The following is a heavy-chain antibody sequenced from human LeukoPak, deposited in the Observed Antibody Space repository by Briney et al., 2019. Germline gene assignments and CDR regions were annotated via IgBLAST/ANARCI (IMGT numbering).Heavy chain of an antibody. J-gene: IGHJ4*02. CDR3: ARDATVGVPGTLYFDH. CDR2: IDATSGTI. V-gene: IGHV3-48*04. D-gene: IGHD6-19*01. CDR1: GFTFSSYS. Sequence: GGSLRLSCAASGFTFSSYSMNWVRQAPGKGLEWVSYIDATSGTIHYGDSVKGRFTISRDNAKNSLYLQMNSLRVEDTAVYYCARDATVGVPGTLYFDHWGQGILVTVSS.